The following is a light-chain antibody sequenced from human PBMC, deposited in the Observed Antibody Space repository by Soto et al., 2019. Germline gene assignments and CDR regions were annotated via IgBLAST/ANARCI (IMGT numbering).Light chain of an antibody. CDR1: SSDVGSYNL. J-gene: IGLJ3*02. CDR3: CSYAGGFTFWA. CDR2: EDN. Sequence: QSALTQPASVSGSPGQSITISCTGTSSDVGSYNLVSWYQQYPGKAPKLMIYEDNKRPSGVSHRFSGSKSGNTASLTISGLQXEDEADYYCCSYAGGFTFWAFGGGTK. V-gene: IGLV2-23*01.